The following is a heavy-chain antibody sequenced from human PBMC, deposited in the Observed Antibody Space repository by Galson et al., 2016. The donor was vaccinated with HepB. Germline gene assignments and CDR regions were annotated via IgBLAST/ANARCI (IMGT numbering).Heavy chain of an antibody. D-gene: IGHD2-2*01. CDR2: INWNSGTV. CDR3: ARDPYQWLSKYYFDY. CDR1: GFTFDDYA. Sequence: SLRLSCAASGFTFDDYAMHWVRHAPGKGLEWVAGINWNSGTVFYADSVKGQFTISRDNNKNSVYLQMDTQSVEDTAFYFCARDPYQWLSKYYFDYWGQGALVTVSS. J-gene: IGHJ4*02. V-gene: IGHV3-9*01.